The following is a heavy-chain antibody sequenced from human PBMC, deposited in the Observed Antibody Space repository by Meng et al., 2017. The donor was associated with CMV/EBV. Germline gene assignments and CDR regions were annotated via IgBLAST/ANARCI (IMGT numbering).Heavy chain of an antibody. J-gene: IGHJ6*02. CDR2: INSDGSST. D-gene: IGHD3-3*01. V-gene: IGHV3-74*01. CDR3: ARDLPYDFWSGYYRYYYYGMDV. CDR1: GFTFSSYW. Sequence: GESLKISCAASGFTFSSYWMHWVRQAPGKGLVWVSRINSDGSSTSYADSVKGRFTISRDNAKNTLYLQMNSLRAEDMAVYYCARDLPYDFWSGYYRYYYYGMDVWGQGTTVTVSS.